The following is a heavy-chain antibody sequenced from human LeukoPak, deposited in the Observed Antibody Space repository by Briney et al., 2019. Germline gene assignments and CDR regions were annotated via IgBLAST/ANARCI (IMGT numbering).Heavy chain of an antibody. CDR3: ARDGDSEWTGVSAFDI. D-gene: IGHD7-27*01. CDR1: GGTFSSYA. V-gene: IGHV1-69*05. J-gene: IGHJ3*02. Sequence: ASVKVSCKASGGTFSSYAISWVRQAPGQGLEWMGRIIPIFGTANYAQKFQGRVTITTDESTSTAYMELSSLRSEDTAVYYCARDGDSEWTGVSAFDIWGQGTMVTVSS. CDR2: IIPIFGTA.